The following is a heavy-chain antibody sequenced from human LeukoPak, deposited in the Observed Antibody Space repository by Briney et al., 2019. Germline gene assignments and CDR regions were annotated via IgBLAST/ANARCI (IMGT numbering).Heavy chain of an antibody. CDR2: ISGSGGST. Sequence: PGGSLRLSCAASGFTFSSYAMSWVRQAPGKGLEWVSAISGSGGSTYYADSVKGRFTISRDNSKNTLHLQMNSLRAEDTAVYYCAKDLWYSSSSKNYYYYMDVWGKGTTVTVSS. J-gene: IGHJ6*03. CDR3: AKDLWYSSSSKNYYYYMDV. D-gene: IGHD6-6*01. V-gene: IGHV3-23*01. CDR1: GFTFSSYA.